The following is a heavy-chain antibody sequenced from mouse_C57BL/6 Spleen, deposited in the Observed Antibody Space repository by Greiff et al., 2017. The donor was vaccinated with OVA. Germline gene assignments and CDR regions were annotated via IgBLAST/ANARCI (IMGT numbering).Heavy chain of an antibody. V-gene: IGHV3-6*01. J-gene: IGHJ3*01. CDR3: ARGEDGYYVWFAY. D-gene: IGHD2-3*01. CDR2: ISYDGSN. Sequence: VQLQQSGPGLVKPSQSLSLTCSVTGYSITSGYYWNWIRQFPGNKLEWMGYISYDGSNNYNPSLKNRISITRDTSKNQFFLKLNSVTTEDTATYYCARGEDGYYVWFAYWGQGTLVTVSA. CDR1: GYSITSGYY.